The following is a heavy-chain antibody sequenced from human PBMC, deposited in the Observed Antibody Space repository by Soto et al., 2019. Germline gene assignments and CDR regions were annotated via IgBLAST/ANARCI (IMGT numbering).Heavy chain of an antibody. V-gene: IGHV4-30-4*01. CDR2: IYYSGST. CDR1: GLSIRSGYYY. Sequence: SATLSLSSTFSGLSIRSGYYYWRWLRQPPGKGLEWIGYIYYSGSTSYNASLKSRTSISADPSNNQFSLKLHSLTAADTAVYFCGTMPIVVEPAPMDVWGPGTAVTVS. J-gene: IGHJ6*02. D-gene: IGHD2-2*01. CDR3: GTMPIVVEPAPMDV.